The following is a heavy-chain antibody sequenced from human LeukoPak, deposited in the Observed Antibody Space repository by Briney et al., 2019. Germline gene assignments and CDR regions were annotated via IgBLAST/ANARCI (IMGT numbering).Heavy chain of an antibody. J-gene: IGHJ6*03. V-gene: IGHV3-30*02. CDR2: IRYDGSNK. D-gene: IGHD1-26*01. CDR3: AKESMWELHYYYYYMDV. Sequence: PGGSLRLSCAASGFTFSSYGMHWVRQAPGKGLEWVAFIRYDGSNKYYADSVKGRFTISRDNSKNTLYLQMNSLRAEDTAVYYCAKESMWELHYYYYYMDVWGKGTTVTVSS. CDR1: GFTFSSYG.